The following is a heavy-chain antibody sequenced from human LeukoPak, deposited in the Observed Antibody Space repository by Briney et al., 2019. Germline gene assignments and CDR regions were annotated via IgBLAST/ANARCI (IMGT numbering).Heavy chain of an antibody. J-gene: IGHJ4*02. CDR2: ISWNSGSI. CDR1: GFTFDDCA. Sequence: PGRSLRLSCAASGFTFDDCAMHWVRQAPGKGLEWVSGISWNSGSIGYADSVKGRFTISRDNSKNTLYLQMNSLRAEDTAVYYCASLFIVVVPAAWRGDYWGQGTLVTVSS. D-gene: IGHD2-2*01. V-gene: IGHV3-9*01. CDR3: ASLFIVVVPAAWRGDY.